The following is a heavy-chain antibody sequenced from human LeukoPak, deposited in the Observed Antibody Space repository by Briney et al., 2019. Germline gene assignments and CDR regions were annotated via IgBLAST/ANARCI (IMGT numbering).Heavy chain of an antibody. CDR3: ARGHWGWGYFDY. Sequence: SETLSLTCAVYGGSFSGYYWSWIRQPPGKGLEWIGEINHSGSTNYNPSLKSRVTISVDTSKNQFSVKLSCVSAADTAVYYCARGHWGWGYFDYWGKGTLVTVSS. V-gene: IGHV4-34*01. CDR2: INHSGST. CDR1: GGSFSGYY. D-gene: IGHD7-27*01. J-gene: IGHJ4*02.